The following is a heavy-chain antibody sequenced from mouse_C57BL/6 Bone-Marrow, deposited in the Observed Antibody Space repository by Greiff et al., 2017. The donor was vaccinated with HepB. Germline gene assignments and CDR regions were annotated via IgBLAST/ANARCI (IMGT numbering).Heavy chain of an antibody. Sequence: ESGPGLVKPSQSLSLTCSVTGYSITSGYYWNWIRQFPGNKLEWMGYISYDGSNNYNPSLKNRISITRDTSKNQFFLKLNSVTTEDTATYYCARDRGGYDGFAYWGQGTLVTVSA. J-gene: IGHJ3*01. CDR3: ARDRGGYDGFAY. CDR1: GYSITSGYY. V-gene: IGHV3-6*01. CDR2: ISYDGSN. D-gene: IGHD2-2*01.